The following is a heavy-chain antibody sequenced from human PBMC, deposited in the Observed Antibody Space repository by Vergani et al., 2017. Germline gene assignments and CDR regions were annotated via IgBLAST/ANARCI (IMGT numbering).Heavy chain of an antibody. Sequence: EVELVQSGPEMRKPGESLKISCKGSEYSFGNYWIGWVRQMPGKGLEWMGIFYPADSETRYSPSFQGQVTITADKSISTAFLEWDSLKASDTALYYCARHTAYTDSWGQGTLVTVSS. CDR1: EYSFGNYW. J-gene: IGHJ4*02. CDR3: ARHTAYTDS. CDR2: FYPADSET. D-gene: IGHD3-16*01. V-gene: IGHV5-51*01.